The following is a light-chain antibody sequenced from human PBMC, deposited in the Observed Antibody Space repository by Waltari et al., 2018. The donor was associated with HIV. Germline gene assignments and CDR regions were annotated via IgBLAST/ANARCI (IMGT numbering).Light chain of an antibody. CDR1: QNVSGY. Sequence: EIVLTQSPATLSLSPGEGATLSCRASQNVSGYLGWYQQKPGQAPRLLIYNASNRANGSAARFSGSGSGTDYTLTISSLEPEHFALACCQQRSDWPPLTFGGGTKVEIK. J-gene: IGKJ4*01. CDR3: QQRSDWPPLT. V-gene: IGKV3-11*01. CDR2: NAS.